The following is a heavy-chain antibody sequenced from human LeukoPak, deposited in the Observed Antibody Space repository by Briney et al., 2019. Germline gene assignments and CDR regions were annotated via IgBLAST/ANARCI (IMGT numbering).Heavy chain of an antibody. Sequence: GGSLRLSCAASGFTFSTYAMSWVRQAPGEGLEWVSTISDSGANTYYADPVRGRFTVSRDNSKNTLYLQKNSLRADDTAIYYCAKSMTLQWRGFFDLWGRGTHVTVSS. D-gene: IGHD6-19*01. V-gene: IGHV3-23*01. CDR3: AKSMTLQWRGFFDL. CDR2: ISDSGANT. J-gene: IGHJ2*01. CDR1: GFTFSTYA.